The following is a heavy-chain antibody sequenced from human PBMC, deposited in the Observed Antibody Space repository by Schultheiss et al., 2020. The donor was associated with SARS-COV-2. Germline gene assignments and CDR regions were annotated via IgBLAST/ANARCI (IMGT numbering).Heavy chain of an antibody. CDR2: IYSGGST. D-gene: IGHD6-13*01. Sequence: GGSLRLSCAASGFTVSSNYMSWVRQAPGKGLEWVSVIYSGGSTYYADSVKGRFTISRDNAKNTLYLQMNSLRAEDTAVYYCARAPEVAAAAHLPVGGHDYWGQGTLVTVSS. V-gene: IGHV3-66*01. CDR1: GFTVSSNY. J-gene: IGHJ4*02. CDR3: ARAPEVAAAAHLPVGGHDY.